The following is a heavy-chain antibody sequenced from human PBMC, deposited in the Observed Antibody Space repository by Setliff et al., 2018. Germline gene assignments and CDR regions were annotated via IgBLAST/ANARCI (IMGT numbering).Heavy chain of an antibody. D-gene: IGHD7-27*01. CDR2: IYYSGST. CDR1: GDSISSYY. Sequence: SETLSLTCTVSGDSISSYYWSWIRQPPGKGLEWIGYIYYSGSTNYNPSLKSRVTMSVATFENHFSLKLNSLTAADTAVYYCARVTNWGLELRFDPWGQGILGTVSS. J-gene: IGHJ5*02. CDR3: ARVTNWGLELRFDP. V-gene: IGHV4-59*01.